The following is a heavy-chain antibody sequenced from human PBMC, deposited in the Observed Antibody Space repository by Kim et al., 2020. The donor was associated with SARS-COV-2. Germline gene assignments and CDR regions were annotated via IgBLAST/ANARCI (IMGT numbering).Heavy chain of an antibody. D-gene: IGHD6-19*01. CDR1: GYTFTSYD. Sequence: ASVKVSCKASGYTFTSYDINWVRQATGQELEWMGLMNPNSGNTNYAQKFQGRVTMTRNTSISTVYMELSSLRSEDTAVYYCARGLFPYSSGWHYYYYGMDVWGQGTTVTVSS. J-gene: IGHJ6*02. CDR3: ARGLFPYSSGWHYYYYGMDV. V-gene: IGHV1-8*01. CDR2: MNPNSGNT.